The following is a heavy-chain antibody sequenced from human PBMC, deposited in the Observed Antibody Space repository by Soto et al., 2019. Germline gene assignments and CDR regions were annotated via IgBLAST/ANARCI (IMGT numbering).Heavy chain of an antibody. D-gene: IGHD6-13*01. V-gene: IGHV3-23*01. J-gene: IGHJ4*02. Sequence: GGSLRLSCAASGFTFSSYAMSWVRQAPWKGLEWVSAISGSGGSTYYADSLKGRFTISRDNSKNTLYLQMNRLRAEDRAVYSGAKAVRAAAGPTPLTSSFDYGGQGTRVTVS. CDR3: AKAVRAAAGPTPLTSSFDY. CDR1: GFTFSSYA. CDR2: ISGSGGST.